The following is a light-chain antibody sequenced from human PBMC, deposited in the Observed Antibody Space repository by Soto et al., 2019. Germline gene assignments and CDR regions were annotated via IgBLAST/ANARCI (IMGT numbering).Light chain of an antibody. J-gene: IGKJ4*01. Sequence: EIVLTQSPGTLSLSPGERATLSCRASQSVSSSYLAWYQQKPGQAPRLLIYGASSRATGIPDRFSASGSGTDFTLTISRLEPEDFAVYYCQQYGSSPPTLTFGGGNKVEIK. V-gene: IGKV3-20*01. CDR1: QSVSSSY. CDR2: GAS. CDR3: QQYGSSPPTLT.